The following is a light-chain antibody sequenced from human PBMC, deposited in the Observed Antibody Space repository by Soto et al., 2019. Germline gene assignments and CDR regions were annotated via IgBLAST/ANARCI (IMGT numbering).Light chain of an antibody. Sequence: QSALTLPPSASGSPGQSVTISCIGTSSDVGGYNYVSWYQQHPGKAPKLMIYEVSKRPSGVPDRFSGSKSGNTASLTVSGLQAEDAADYYCSSYAASNNLGVFGGGTKLTVL. CDR3: SSYAASNNLGV. V-gene: IGLV2-8*01. CDR2: EVS. J-gene: IGLJ2*01. CDR1: SSDVGGYNY.